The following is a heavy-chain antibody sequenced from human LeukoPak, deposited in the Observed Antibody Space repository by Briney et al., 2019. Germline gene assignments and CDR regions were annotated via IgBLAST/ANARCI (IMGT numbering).Heavy chain of an antibody. CDR2: INHSGST. Sequence: PSETLSLTCAVYGGSFSGYYWSWIRQPPGKGLEWIGEINHSGSTNYNPSLKGRATISVDTSKNQFSLKLSSVTAADTAVYYCARGRNWFDPWGQGTLVTVSS. J-gene: IGHJ5*02. CDR1: GGSFSGYY. V-gene: IGHV4-34*01. CDR3: ARGRNWFDP.